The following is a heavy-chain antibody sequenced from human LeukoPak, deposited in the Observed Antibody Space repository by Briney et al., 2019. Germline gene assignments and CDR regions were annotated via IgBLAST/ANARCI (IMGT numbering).Heavy chain of an antibody. V-gene: IGHV3-23*01. CDR1: GFTFSSSA. CDR3: ARGLDDYSNYVMGY. Sequence: GGSLRLSCAASGFTFSSSAMSWVRQAPGKGLEWVSAISNNGGYTYYADSVQGRFTISRDNSKNTLYLQMNSLRAEDTAVYYCARGLDDYSNYVMGYWGQGTLVTVSS. CDR2: ISNNGGYT. D-gene: IGHD4-11*01. J-gene: IGHJ4*02.